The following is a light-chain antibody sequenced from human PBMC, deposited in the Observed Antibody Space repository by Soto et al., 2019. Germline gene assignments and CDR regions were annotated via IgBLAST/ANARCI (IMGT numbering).Light chain of an antibody. J-gene: IGKJ4*01. CDR1: QSVGSN. CDR2: VAS. CDR3: QQYNNWPLT. V-gene: IGKV3-15*01. Sequence: EIVMTQSPATLSVSPGERATLSCRASQSVGSNLAWYQQKPGQAPRLLIYVASTRATGLPARLSGSGSGTEFALTISSLQSEDFAVYYCQQYNNWPLTFGGGTKVEIK.